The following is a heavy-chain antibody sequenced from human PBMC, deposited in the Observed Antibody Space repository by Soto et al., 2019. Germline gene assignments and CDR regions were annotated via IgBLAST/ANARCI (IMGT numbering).Heavy chain of an antibody. Sequence: GXSXKVSFKASGYSXIGYCISLVRQAPGQGLEWVGWISPKNGNTNTAKKLQGRVTMTTHTSTSTAYMELTSLKFDYTAIYFCARVDRSSWWTFDYWGQGTQGTVSS. J-gene: IGHJ4*02. CDR1: GYSXIGYC. V-gene: IGHV1-18*04. D-gene: IGHD6-13*01. CDR3: ARVDRSSWWTFDY. CDR2: ISPKNGNT.